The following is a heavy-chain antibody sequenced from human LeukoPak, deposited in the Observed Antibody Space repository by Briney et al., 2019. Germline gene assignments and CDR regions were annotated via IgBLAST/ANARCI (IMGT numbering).Heavy chain of an antibody. D-gene: IGHD6-19*01. CDR3: ATRYSSGWYYFDY. Sequence: SVKVSCKASGGTFSSYTIGWVRQAPGQGLEWMGRIIPILGIVNYAQKFQGRVTITADKSTSTAYMELSSLRSEDTAVYYCATRYSSGWYYFDYWGQGTLVTVSS. J-gene: IGHJ4*02. CDR2: IIPILGIV. CDR1: GGTFSSYT. V-gene: IGHV1-69*02.